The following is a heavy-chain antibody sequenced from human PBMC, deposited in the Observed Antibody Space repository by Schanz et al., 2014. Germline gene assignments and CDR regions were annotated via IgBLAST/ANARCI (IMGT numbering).Heavy chain of an antibody. Sequence: EVQLLESGGGLIQPGGSLRLSCAVSGFTVNTNYMSWVRQAPGKGLEWISSMYINSGSTQYADSVKGRFIISRDSSKIPLFLQMNSLSAEDTAQYQCVKEEWWRFDPWGQGTLVSVSS. J-gene: IGHJ5*02. CDR3: VKEEWWRFDP. D-gene: IGHD2-15*01. CDR1: GFTVNTNY. CDR2: MYINSGST. V-gene: IGHV3-53*01.